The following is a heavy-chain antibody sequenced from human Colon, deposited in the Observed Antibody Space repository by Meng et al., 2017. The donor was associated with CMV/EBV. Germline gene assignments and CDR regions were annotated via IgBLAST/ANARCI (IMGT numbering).Heavy chain of an antibody. CDR2: ITRSSSQI. J-gene: IGHJ4*02. D-gene: IGHD3-3*01. V-gene: IGHV3-21*01. CDR1: GFNCSIHS. Sequence: EVQLVESVGXRVKLGGXLRCPCAASGFNCSIHSMNWVRQAPGKGLGWVSSITRSSSQIHYAKSVKGRFTISRDNAKNSLYLQMDSLRAEDTAVYYCARGRYDFWSGGDNWGQGTLGTVSS. CDR3: ARGRYDFWSGGDN.